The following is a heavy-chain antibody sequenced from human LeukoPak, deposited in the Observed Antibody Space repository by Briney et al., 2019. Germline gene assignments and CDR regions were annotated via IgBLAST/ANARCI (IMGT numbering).Heavy chain of an antibody. D-gene: IGHD3-10*01. Sequence: PGGSLRLSCAASGFTFSSYDMHWVRQATGKGLEWVSAIGTAGDTYYPGSVKGRFTISRENAKNSLYLQMNSLRAGDTAVYYCAREREIIWFGELDWFDPWGQGTLVTVSS. V-gene: IGHV3-13*04. J-gene: IGHJ5*02. CDR2: IGTAGDT. CDR1: GFTFSSYD. CDR3: AREREIIWFGELDWFDP.